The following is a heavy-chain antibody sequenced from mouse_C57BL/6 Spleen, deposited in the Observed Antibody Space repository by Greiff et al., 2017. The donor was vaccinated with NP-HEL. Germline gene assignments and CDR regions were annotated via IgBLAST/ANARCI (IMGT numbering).Heavy chain of an antibody. D-gene: IGHD2-4*01. CDR2: IYPGDGDT. J-gene: IGHJ3*01. V-gene: IGHV1-82*01. CDR3: ARSLYYDYDWFAY. CDR1: GYAFSSSW. Sequence: QVQLKQSGPELVKPGASVKISCKASGYAFSSSWMNWVKQRPGKGLEWIGRIYPGDGDTNYNGKFKGKATLTADKSSITAYMQLSSLTSEDSSVYFCARSLYYDYDWFAYWGQGTLVTVSA.